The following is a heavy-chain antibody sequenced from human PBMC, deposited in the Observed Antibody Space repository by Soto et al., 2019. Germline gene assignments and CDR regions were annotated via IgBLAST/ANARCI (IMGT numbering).Heavy chain of an antibody. CDR3: ATGSFTSTGGRIGYHYNAMDV. CDR1: GGTFSSHS. D-gene: IGHD1-1*01. V-gene: IGHV1-69*13. CDR2: IIPIFGPA. Sequence: ASVKVSCKSSGGTFSSHSINWVRQAPGQGLEWMGGIIPIFGPANSAKNFQGRVTITADESTTTAYMELSSLTSEDTAVYYCATGSFTSTGGRIGYHYNAMDVWGQGTTVTVSS. J-gene: IGHJ6*02.